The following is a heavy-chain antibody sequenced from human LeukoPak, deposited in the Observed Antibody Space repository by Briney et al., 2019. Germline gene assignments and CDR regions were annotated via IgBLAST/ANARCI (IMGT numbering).Heavy chain of an antibody. D-gene: IGHD3-10*01. J-gene: IGHJ4*02. CDR2: ISNDGSNE. CDR1: GFTFNNYA. V-gene: IGHV3-30-3*01. CDR3: ARDTMVRGVPDY. Sequence: QAGGSLRLSCVASGFTFNNYAMHWVRQAPGKGLEWVSVISNDGSNEYYADSVKGRFTISRDNSKNTLYLQMNSLRAEDTAVYYCARDTMVRGVPDYWGQGTLVTVSS.